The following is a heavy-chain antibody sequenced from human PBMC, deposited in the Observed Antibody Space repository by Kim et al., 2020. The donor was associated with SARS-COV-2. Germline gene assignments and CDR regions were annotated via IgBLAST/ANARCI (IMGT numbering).Heavy chain of an antibody. D-gene: IGHD3-10*01. CDR2: IWYDSSKK. CDR1: GFSFGTYA. V-gene: IGHV3-30*04. CDR3: ARDRDGSVSGYDS. Sequence: GGSLRLSCAASGFSFGTYAMHWVRQVPGKGLEWVALIWYDSSKKYYADSVKGRFTISRDNSKDTLYLQMSSLRDGDTAVYYCARDRDGSVSGYDSWGQGTRVTVSS. J-gene: IGHJ5*01.